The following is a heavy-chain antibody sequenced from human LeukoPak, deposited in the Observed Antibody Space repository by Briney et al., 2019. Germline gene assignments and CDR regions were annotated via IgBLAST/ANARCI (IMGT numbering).Heavy chain of an antibody. CDR1: VSSISSYS. V-gene: IGHV3-48*01. Sequence: GGSLRPSCAASVSSISSYSMMWVRQAPGRGLEWVSYISSSGETIYYADSVKGRFTISRDNGKKSVYLQMNSLTVEDTAVYYCATTGIFGVAKGYWGLGTLVTVSS. D-gene: IGHD3-3*01. J-gene: IGHJ4*02. CDR3: ATTGIFGVAKGY. CDR2: ISSSGETI.